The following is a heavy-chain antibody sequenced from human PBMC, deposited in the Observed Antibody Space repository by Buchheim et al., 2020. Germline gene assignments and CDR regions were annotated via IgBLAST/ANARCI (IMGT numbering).Heavy chain of an antibody. CDR2: IYHSGST. D-gene: IGHD3-3*01. CDR3: ARVSVGHDFWSGYWPYYYYGMDV. CDR1: GGSISSSNW. V-gene: IGHV4-4*02. J-gene: IGHJ6*02. Sequence: QVQLQESGPGLVKPSGTLSLTCAVSGGSISSSNWWSWVRQPPGKGLEWIGEIYHSGSTNYNPSLKSRVTISVDKSKNQFSLKLSSVTAADTAVYYCARVSVGHDFWSGYWPYYYYGMDVWGQGTT.